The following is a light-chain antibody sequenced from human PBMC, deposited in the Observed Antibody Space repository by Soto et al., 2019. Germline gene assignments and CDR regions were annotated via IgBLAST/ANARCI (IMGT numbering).Light chain of an antibody. CDR2: KAS. J-gene: IGKJ4*01. V-gene: IGKV1-5*03. CDR3: QQYNGYRLA. Sequence: DIQMTQSPSSLSASVGDRVTFTCRASQSISNWLAWYQQKPGKAPKLLIYKASTLESGVPSRFSGSASGTEFTLTISSLQADDFAIYYCQQYNGYRLAFGGGTKVEIK. CDR1: QSISNW.